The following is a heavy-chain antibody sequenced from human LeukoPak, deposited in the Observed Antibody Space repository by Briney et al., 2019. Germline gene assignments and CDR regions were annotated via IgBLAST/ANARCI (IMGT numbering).Heavy chain of an antibody. CDR1: GFTFSSYE. CDR3: ARDRARSGYGKNYYYYGMDV. J-gene: IGHJ6*02. Sequence: GGSLRLSCAASGFTFSSYEMNWVRQAPGKGLEWVSYISSSGSTIYYADSVKGRFTISRDNAKNSLYLQTNSLRAEDTAVYYCARDRARSGYGKNYYYYGMDVWGQGTTVTVSS. V-gene: IGHV3-48*03. CDR2: ISSSGSTI. D-gene: IGHD5-12*01.